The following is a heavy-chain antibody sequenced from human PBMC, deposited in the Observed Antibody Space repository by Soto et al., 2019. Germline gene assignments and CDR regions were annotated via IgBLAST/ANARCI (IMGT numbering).Heavy chain of an antibody. D-gene: IGHD2-21*01. J-gene: IGHJ2*01. CDR2: IYSGGST. CDR1: GFTVSSNY. V-gene: IGHV3-66*01. Sequence: EVQLVESGGGLVQPGGSLRLSCAASGFTVSSNYMSWVRQAPGKGLEWVSVIYSGGSTYYADSVKGRFTISRDNSKNTLYLQMNSLRAEDTAVYYCARRTPYRDSPRSNWYFDLWGRGTLVTVSS. CDR3: ARRTPYRDSPRSNWYFDL.